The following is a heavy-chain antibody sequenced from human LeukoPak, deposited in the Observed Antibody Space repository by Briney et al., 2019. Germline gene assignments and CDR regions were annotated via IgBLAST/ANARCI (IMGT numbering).Heavy chain of an antibody. D-gene: IGHD2-2*01. V-gene: IGHV4-34*01. CDR1: GGSFSGYY. Sequence: SETLPLTCAVYGGSFSGYYWSWIRQPPGKGLEWIGEINHSGSTNYNPSLKSRVTISVDTSKNQFSLKLSSVTAADTAVYYCAREGKDIVVVPAAMRYYYYMDVWGKGTTVTISS. J-gene: IGHJ6*03. CDR3: AREGKDIVVVPAAMRYYYYMDV. CDR2: INHSGST.